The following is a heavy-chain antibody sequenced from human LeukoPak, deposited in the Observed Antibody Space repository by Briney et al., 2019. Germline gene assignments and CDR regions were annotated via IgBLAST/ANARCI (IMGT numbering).Heavy chain of an antibody. Sequence: KPSETLSLTCAVYGGFFSGYYWSWIRQPPGKGLEWIGEINHSGSTNYNPSLKSRVTISVDTSKNQFSLKLSSVTAADTAVYYCARGRNWGSRTRKAVHYFDYWGQGTLVTVSS. CDR2: INHSGST. J-gene: IGHJ4*02. D-gene: IGHD7-27*01. CDR1: GGFFSGYY. CDR3: ARGRNWGSRTRKAVHYFDY. V-gene: IGHV4-34*01.